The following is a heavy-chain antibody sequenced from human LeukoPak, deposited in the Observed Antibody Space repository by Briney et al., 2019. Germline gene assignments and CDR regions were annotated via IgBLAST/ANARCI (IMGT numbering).Heavy chain of an antibody. CDR3: ARGDHYDILTGYYD. CDR1: GFTFSNAW. J-gene: IGHJ4*02. D-gene: IGHD3-9*01. CDR2: ISSSSSYI. V-gene: IGHV3-21*01. Sequence: GGSLRLSCAASGFTFSNAWMNWVRQAPGKGLEWVSSISSSSSYIYYADSVKGRFTISRDNAKNSLYLQMNSLRAEDTAVYYCARGDHYDILTGYYDWGQGTLVTVSS.